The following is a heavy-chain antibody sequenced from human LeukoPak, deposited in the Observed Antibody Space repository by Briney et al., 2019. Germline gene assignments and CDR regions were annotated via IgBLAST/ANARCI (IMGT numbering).Heavy chain of an antibody. Sequence: HPGRSLRLSWAASGFTFSSYWMSWVRQAPGKGLEWVAKINQDASEKYYVDSVKGRFSISRDNAKNSLYLQMYRLRAEDTAVYYCVRAVRAASNYWGQGTLVTVSS. CDR3: VRAVRAASNY. J-gene: IGHJ4*02. V-gene: IGHV3-7*01. D-gene: IGHD6-25*01. CDR1: GFTFSSYW. CDR2: INQDASEK.